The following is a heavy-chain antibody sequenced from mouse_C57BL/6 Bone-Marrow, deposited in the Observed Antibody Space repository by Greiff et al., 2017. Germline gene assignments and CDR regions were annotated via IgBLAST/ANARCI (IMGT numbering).Heavy chain of an antibody. CDR1: GYTFTSYW. V-gene: IGHV1-72*01. CDR2: IDPNGGGT. Sequence: QVQLQQPGAELVKPGASVKLSCKASGYTFTSYWMHWVKQRPGRGLEWIGRIDPNGGGTKYNEKFKGKATLTVDKPSSTAYMQLSSLTSEDSAVYYCARSDYGNPWCFAVWGTGTPVTVSA. D-gene: IGHD2-1*01. CDR3: ARSDYGNPWCFAV. J-gene: IGHJ1*03.